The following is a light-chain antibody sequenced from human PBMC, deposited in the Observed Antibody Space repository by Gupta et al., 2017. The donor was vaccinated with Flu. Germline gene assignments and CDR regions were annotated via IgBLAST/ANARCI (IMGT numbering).Light chain of an antibody. Sequence: SITSPCTRTSNDVGGHNYVSWYQHHPGKVPKLMIHDVSNRPSGVSFRFSGSKSGNTASLTISGLQTADEADYYCCSYTTSGTYVFGTGTKVTVL. CDR2: DVS. V-gene: IGLV2-14*01. J-gene: IGLJ1*01. CDR3: CSYTTSGTYV. CDR1: SNDVGGHNY.